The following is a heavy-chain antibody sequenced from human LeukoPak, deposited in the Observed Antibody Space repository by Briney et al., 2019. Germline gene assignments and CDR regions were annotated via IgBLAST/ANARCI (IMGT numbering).Heavy chain of an antibody. J-gene: IGHJ6*03. CDR3: ARDKSSGNYYYYYYMDV. CDR1: GFTFDDYA. D-gene: IGHD3-10*01. CDR2: ISWDGGST. Sequence: GGSLRLSCAASGFTFDDYAMHWVRQAPGKGLEWVSLISWDGGSTYYADSVKGRFTISRDNSKNSLYLQMDSLRAEDTALYYCARDKSSGNYYYYYYMDVWGEGTTVTVSS. V-gene: IGHV3-43D*03.